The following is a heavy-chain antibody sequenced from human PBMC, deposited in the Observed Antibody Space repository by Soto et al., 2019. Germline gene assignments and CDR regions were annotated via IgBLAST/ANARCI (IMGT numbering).Heavy chain of an antibody. CDR2: ISGNSGKT. Sequence: EVQLLESGGGLVQPGGSLRLSCTASGFTFSSYAMSWVRQSPGKELEGVSTISGNSGKTNYSESLKGPFSISRDNSKNTEHLKLASLRAEDTAVYFSARLCFVLMELYYFHQWGHGTLVTVSS. J-gene: IGHJ4*01. D-gene: IGHD2-8*01. V-gene: IGHV3-23*01. CDR1: GFTFSSYA. CDR3: ARLCFVLMELYYFHQ.